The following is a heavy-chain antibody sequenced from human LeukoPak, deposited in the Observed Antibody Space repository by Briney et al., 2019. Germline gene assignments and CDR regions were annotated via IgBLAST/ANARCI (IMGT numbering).Heavy chain of an antibody. CDR3: ARAGYNWNYGIFDC. V-gene: IGHV3-23*01. CDR1: GFTFSSYE. D-gene: IGHD1-7*01. Sequence: GGSLRLSCAASGFTFSSYEMNWVRQAPGKGLKWVSAISGSGGSTYYADSVKGRFTISRDNSKNTLYLQMNSLRAEDTAVYYCARAGYNWNYGIFDCWGQGTLVTVSS. CDR2: ISGSGGST. J-gene: IGHJ4*02.